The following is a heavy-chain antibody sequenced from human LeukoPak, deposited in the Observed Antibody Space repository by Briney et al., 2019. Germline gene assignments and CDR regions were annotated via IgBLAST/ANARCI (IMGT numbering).Heavy chain of an antibody. CDR2: IYYSGST. CDR3: ARLTEYCSSTSCSRWFDP. J-gene: IGHJ5*02. V-gene: IGHV4-39*01. CDR1: GGSISSSSYY. Sequence: SETLSLTCTVSGGSISSSSYYRGWIRQPPGKGLEWIGSIYYSGSTYYNPSLKSRVTISVDTSKNQFSLKLSSVTAADTAVYYCARLTEYCSSTSCSRWFDPWGQGTLVTVSS. D-gene: IGHD2-2*01.